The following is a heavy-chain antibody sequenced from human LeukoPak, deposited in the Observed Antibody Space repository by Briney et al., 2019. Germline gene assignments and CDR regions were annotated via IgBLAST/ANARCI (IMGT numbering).Heavy chain of an antibody. J-gene: IGHJ6*03. CDR2: INHSGST. V-gene: IGHV4-34*01. Sequence: KTSETLSLTCAVYGGSFSGYYWSWIRQPPGKGLEWIGEINHSGSTNYNPSLKSRVTISVDTSKNQFSLKLSSVTAADTAVYYCARGYYGSGSYYYYYMDVWGKGTTVTISS. CDR1: GGSFSGYY. D-gene: IGHD3-10*01. CDR3: ARGYYGSGSYYYYYMDV.